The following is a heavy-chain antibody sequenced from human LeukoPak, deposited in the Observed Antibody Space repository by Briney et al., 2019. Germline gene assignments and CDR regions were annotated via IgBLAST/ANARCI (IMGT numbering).Heavy chain of an antibody. CDR2: IIPIFGTA. J-gene: IGHJ4*02. Sequence: ASVKVSCKASGGTFSSYAISWVRQAPGQGLEWMGGIIPIFGTANYAQKFQGRVTITADESTSTAYMELSSLRSEDTAAYYCARDEGYGGKFDYWGQGTLVTVSS. CDR1: GGTFSSYA. D-gene: IGHD4-23*01. CDR3: ARDEGYGGKFDY. V-gene: IGHV1-69*13.